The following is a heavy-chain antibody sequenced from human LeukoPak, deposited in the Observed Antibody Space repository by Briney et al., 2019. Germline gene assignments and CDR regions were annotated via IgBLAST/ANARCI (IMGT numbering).Heavy chain of an antibody. V-gene: IGHV1-69*13. CDR1: GYTFTGYY. CDR3: ARQGGSYYLLDY. Sequence: SVKVSCKASGYTFTGYYMHWVRQAPGQGLEWMGGIIPIFGTANYAQKFQGRVTITADESTSTAYMELSSLRSEDTAVYYCARQGGSYYLLDYWGQGTLVTVSS. D-gene: IGHD1-26*01. CDR2: IIPIFGTA. J-gene: IGHJ4*02.